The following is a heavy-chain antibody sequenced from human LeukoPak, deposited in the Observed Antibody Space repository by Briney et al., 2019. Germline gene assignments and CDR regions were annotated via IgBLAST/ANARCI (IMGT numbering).Heavy chain of an antibody. J-gene: IGHJ4*02. Sequence: ASVKVSCKASGYTFTSYYMHWVRQAPGQGLEWMGIINPSGGSTSYAQKFQGRVTMTRDTSTSTVCMELSSLRSEDTAVYYCARVSLKYSSGWSGGYYFDYWGQGTLVTVSS. V-gene: IGHV1-46*01. CDR1: GYTFTSYY. CDR3: ARVSLKYSSGWSGGYYFDY. D-gene: IGHD6-19*01. CDR2: INPSGGST.